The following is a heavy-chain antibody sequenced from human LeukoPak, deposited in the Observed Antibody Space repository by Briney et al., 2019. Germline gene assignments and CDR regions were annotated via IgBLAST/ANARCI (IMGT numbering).Heavy chain of an antibody. Sequence: ASVKVSCKASGGTFSSYAISWVRQAPGQGLEWMGRIIPILGIANYAQKFQGRVTIAADKSTSTAYMELSSLRSEDTAVYYCAKSTRHYYYYGMDVWGQGTTVTVSS. J-gene: IGHJ6*02. CDR2: IIPILGIA. CDR1: GGTFSSYA. CDR3: AKSTRHYYYYGMDV. V-gene: IGHV1-69*04. D-gene: IGHD2-2*01.